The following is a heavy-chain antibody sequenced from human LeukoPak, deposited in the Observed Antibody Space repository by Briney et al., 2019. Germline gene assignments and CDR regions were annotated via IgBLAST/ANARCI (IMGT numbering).Heavy chain of an antibody. D-gene: IGHD6-13*01. CDR2: IIPILGIA. CDR1: GGTFSSYA. Sequence: GSSVKVSCKASGGTFSSYAISWVRQAPGQGLEWMGRIIPILGIANHAQKFQGRVTITADKSTSTAYMELSSLRSEDTAVYYCARDSSSWYDDYWGQGTLVTVSS. J-gene: IGHJ4*02. CDR3: ARDSSSWYDDY. V-gene: IGHV1-69*04.